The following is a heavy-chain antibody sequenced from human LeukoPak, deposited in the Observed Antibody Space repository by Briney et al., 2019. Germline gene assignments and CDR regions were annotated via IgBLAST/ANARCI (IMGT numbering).Heavy chain of an antibody. CDR1: GGSVSRSSYF. J-gene: IGHJ4*02. D-gene: IGHD3-22*01. CDR3: ARWSNYYDRSGWGTNYFDY. V-gene: IGHV4-39*01. CDR2: IYYSGST. Sequence: PSETLSLTCAVSGGSVSRSSYFWGWLRQPPGKGLEWIGYIYYSGSTYYNPSLKSRVTISVDTSKNQFSLKLSSVTAADTAVYYCARWSNYYDRSGWGTNYFDYWGQGNLVTVSS.